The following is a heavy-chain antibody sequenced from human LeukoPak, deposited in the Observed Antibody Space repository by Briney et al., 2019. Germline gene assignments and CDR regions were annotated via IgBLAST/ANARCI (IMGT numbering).Heavy chain of an antibody. V-gene: IGHV1-8*01. Sequence: ASVKVSCKASGYTFTSYDINWVRQAPGQGVEWMGWMNHNSGNTDYAQKFQGRVTMTTITSITTAYMELRSLRSEATAVYYCARGQLVSIFGVVILRKSRYYYYMDVWGKGTTVTVSS. D-gene: IGHD3-3*01. CDR1: GYTFTSYD. CDR3: ARGQLVSIFGVVILRKSRYYYYMDV. J-gene: IGHJ6*03. CDR2: MNHNSGNT.